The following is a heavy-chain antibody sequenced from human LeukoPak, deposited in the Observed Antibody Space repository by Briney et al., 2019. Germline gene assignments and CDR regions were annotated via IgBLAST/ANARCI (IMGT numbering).Heavy chain of an antibody. V-gene: IGHV3-30*03. Sequence: GGSLRLSCAASGFIFSNYGMNWVRQAPGKGLEWVAIISFDGRNGYYAESAKGRFTISRDNSKNTLSLQMNSLRADDTAVYYCARDDILTGYPTPFDYWGQGTLVTVSS. CDR1: GFIFSNYG. CDR3: ARDDILTGYPTPFDY. D-gene: IGHD3-9*01. CDR2: ISFDGRNG. J-gene: IGHJ4*02.